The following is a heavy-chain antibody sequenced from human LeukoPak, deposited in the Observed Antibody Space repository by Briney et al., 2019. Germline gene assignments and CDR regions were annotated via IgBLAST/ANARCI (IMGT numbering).Heavy chain of an antibody. CDR3: ARDPYSSGWYKDALDI. V-gene: IGHV3-21*01. Sequence: GGSLRLFCAASGFTFSSYSMNWVRQAPGKGLEWVSSISGSSSYINYADSVKGRFTISRDNAQNSLFLQLNSLRAEDTAVYYCARDPYSSGWYKDALDIWGQGTMVTVSS. J-gene: IGHJ3*02. CDR2: ISGSSSYI. CDR1: GFTFSSYS. D-gene: IGHD6-19*01.